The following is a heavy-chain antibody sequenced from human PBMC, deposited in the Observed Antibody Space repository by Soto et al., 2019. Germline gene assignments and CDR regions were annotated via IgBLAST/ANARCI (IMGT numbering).Heavy chain of an antibody. CDR1: GGSISSSSHY. V-gene: IGHV4-39*01. Sequence: PSETLSLTCTVSGGSISSSSHYWGWIRQPPGKGLEWIGSIYYSGSTYYNPSLKSRVTISVDTSKNQFSLKLSSVTAADTAVYYCARGALGYSYGMDVWGQGTTVTVSS. D-gene: IGHD5-18*01. CDR3: ARGALGYSYGMDV. J-gene: IGHJ6*02. CDR2: IYYSGST.